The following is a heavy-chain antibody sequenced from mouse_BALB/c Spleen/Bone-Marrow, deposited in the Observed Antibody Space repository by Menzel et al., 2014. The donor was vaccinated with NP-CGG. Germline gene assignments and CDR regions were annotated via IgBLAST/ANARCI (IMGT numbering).Heavy chain of an antibody. Sequence: DLVKPGASVKLSCKASGYTFTSYWINWIKQRPGQSLEWIGRNAPGSGSTYYDEMFKGKATLTVDTSSSTAYIQLSSLSSEDSAVYFCARSYYGRAMDYWGQGTSVTVSS. J-gene: IGHJ4*01. V-gene: IGHV1S41*01. CDR2: NAPGSGST. CDR3: ARSYYGRAMDY. D-gene: IGHD1-1*01. CDR1: GYTFTSYW.